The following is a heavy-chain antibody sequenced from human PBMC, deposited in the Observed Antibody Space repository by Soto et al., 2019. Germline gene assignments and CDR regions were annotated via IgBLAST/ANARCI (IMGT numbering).Heavy chain of an antibody. CDR1: GGSIISGGSY. CDR3: ARDDHTGDYGLDG. Sequence: QVQLQESGPGLVKPSQTVSLTCSVSGGSIISGGSYWNWIRQRPGQGLEGIVYNYYSENTYNNTSLKGRVLLSIDTSKNPFSLMLTSVTAADTAVYYCARDDHTGDYGLDGWGPGTRVPVS. J-gene: IGHJ6*02. V-gene: IGHV4-31*03. CDR2: NYYSENT. D-gene: IGHD2-2*02.